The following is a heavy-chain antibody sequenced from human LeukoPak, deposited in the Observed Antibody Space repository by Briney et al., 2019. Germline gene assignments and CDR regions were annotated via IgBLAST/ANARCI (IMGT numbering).Heavy chain of an antibody. D-gene: IGHD3-3*01. J-gene: IGHJ6*03. CDR3: ARNLYDFWSGSTYYYYYMDV. Sequence: SSETLSLTCAVYGGSFSGYYWSWIRQPPGKGLEWIGEINHSGSTNYNPSLKSRVTISVDTSKNQFSLKLSSVTAADTAVYYCARNLYDFWSGSTYYYYYMDVWGKGTTVTVSS. CDR1: GGSFSGYY. V-gene: IGHV4-34*01. CDR2: INHSGST.